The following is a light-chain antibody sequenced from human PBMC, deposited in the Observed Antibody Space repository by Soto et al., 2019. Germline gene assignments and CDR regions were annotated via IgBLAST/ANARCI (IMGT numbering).Light chain of an antibody. V-gene: IGKV3-20*01. J-gene: IGKJ1*01. CDR3: YLYGSLRT. CDR2: GAS. CDR1: QSVNSAY. Sequence: ELMLTQSPGTLSLSPGERATLSCRTSQSVNSAYFAWYQQKPGQAPRLLIYGASNRATGIPDRFSGSGSGTDFTLTISRLEPEDFTMYYCYLYGSLRTFGHGTKVDIK.